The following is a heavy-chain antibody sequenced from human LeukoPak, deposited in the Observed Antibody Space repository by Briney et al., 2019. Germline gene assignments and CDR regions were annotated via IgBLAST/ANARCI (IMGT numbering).Heavy chain of an antibody. CDR2: IVVGSGDT. CDR3: AAGPYGGLDV. CDR1: GFTFSNSA. V-gene: IGHV1-58*02. D-gene: IGHD4-17*01. Sequence: SVKVSCKASGFTFSNSAMQWVRQARGQRLEWIGWIVVGSGDTSYAQKFQGRVTISRDLSTNTAYMDLSSLRSEDTAVYFCAAGPYGGLDVWGQGTTVTVSS. J-gene: IGHJ6*02.